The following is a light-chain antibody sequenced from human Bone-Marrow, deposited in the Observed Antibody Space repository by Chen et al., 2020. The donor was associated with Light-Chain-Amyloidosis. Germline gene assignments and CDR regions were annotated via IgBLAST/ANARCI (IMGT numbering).Light chain of an antibody. CDR3: MQTLESPT. J-gene: IGKJ1*01. CDR2: VAS. V-gene: IGKV2-28*01. CDR1: QSLRHSNGINY. Sequence: IVLTQSALTLPVTPGEPASNSCRSSQSLRHSNGINYLDWFLQRPGQSPQLLIYVASDRASGVPDRFSGSGSGTEFTLEISRVEAEDVGIYFCMQTLESPTFGQGTKVEI.